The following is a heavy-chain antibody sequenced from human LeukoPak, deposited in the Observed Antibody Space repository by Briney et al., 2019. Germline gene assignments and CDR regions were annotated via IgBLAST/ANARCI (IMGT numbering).Heavy chain of an antibody. J-gene: IGHJ4*02. CDR1: GGTFSSYA. CDR3: ARMVGGEGY. CDR2: IIPIFGIA. Sequence: SVEVSCKASGGTFSSYAISWVRQAPGQGLEWMGRIIPIFGIANYAQKFQGRVTITADKSTSTAYMELSSLRSEDTAVYYCARMVGGEGYWGQGTLVTASS. V-gene: IGHV1-69*04. D-gene: IGHD2-15*01.